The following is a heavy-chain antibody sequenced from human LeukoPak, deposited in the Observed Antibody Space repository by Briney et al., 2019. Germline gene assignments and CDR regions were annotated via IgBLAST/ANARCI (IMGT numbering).Heavy chain of an antibody. Sequence: PGGSLRLSCAASGFTFSRYSMNWVRQAPGKGLEWVSSISISSNYKYYPDSLKGRFTISRDNAKNSLYLQMNSLRAEDTAVYYCAKDRRVVVISWNFDYWGQGTLVTVSS. V-gene: IGHV3-21*01. J-gene: IGHJ4*02. D-gene: IGHD3-22*01. CDR3: AKDRRVVVISWNFDY. CDR1: GFTFSRYS. CDR2: ISISSNYK.